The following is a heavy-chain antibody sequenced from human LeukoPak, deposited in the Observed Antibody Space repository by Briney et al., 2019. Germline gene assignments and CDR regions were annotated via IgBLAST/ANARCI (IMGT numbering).Heavy chain of an antibody. CDR3: TTDPVVVVAAGMTLSKDY. D-gene: IGHD2-15*01. J-gene: IGHJ4*02. V-gene: IGHV3-23*01. CDR1: GFTFSSYA. CDR2: ISGSGGST. Sequence: GGSLRLSCAASGFTFSSYAMSWVRQAPGKGLEWVSAISGSGGSTYYADSVKGRFTISRDDSKNTLYLQMNSLKTEDTAVYYCTTDPVVVVAAGMTLSKDYWGQGTLVTVSS.